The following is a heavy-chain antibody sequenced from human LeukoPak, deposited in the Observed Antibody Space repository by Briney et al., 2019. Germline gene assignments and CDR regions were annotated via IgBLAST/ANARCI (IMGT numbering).Heavy chain of an antibody. CDR1: GFTFSNYA. Sequence: PGGSLRLSCAASGFTFSNYAMSWVRPAPGKGRAWVSVISNSGVSTYYADSVKGRFTISRDNSKNTLYLQMNSLRAEDTAVYYCAKDGALWFAEYWGQRTLVTVSS. J-gene: IGHJ4*02. D-gene: IGHD3-10*01. V-gene: IGHV3-23*01. CDR2: ISNSGVST. CDR3: AKDGALWFAEY.